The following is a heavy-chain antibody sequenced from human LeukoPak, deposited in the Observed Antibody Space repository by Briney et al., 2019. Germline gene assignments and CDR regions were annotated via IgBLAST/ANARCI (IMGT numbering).Heavy chain of an antibody. D-gene: IGHD4-17*01. Sequence: GGSLRLSCAASASTFSTYSMNWVRQAPGKGLEWISYINTFSNPIYYADSVRGRFTVSRDNAKNSLYLQMNSLRAEDTAVYYCAKIASGLRGGVDYWGQGTLVTVSS. CDR1: ASTFSTYS. CDR3: AKIASGLRGGVDY. V-gene: IGHV3-48*01. CDR2: INTFSNPI. J-gene: IGHJ4*02.